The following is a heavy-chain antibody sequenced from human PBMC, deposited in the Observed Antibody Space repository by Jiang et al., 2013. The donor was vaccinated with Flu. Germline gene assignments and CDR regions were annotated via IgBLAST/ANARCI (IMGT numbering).Heavy chain of an antibody. J-gene: IGHJ4*02. CDR3: ATTTGN. V-gene: IGHV4-38-2*02. D-gene: IGHD3-10*01. CDR2: ISHTGTT. Sequence: LLKPSETLSLICTVSGYSISSGYYWGWVRQPPGKGLEWIGSISHTGTTYYNPSLQTRLTISLDTSKNQFSLMLTSVPAADTAVYYCATTTGNWGQGTLVTVSS. CDR1: GYSISSGYY.